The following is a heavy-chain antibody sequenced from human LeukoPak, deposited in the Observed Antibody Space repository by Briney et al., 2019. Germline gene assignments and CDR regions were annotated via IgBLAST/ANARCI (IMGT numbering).Heavy chain of an antibody. V-gene: IGHV1-2*02. J-gene: IGHJ5*02. CDR3: AREGCISSHCHVIGDDKWFDP. Sequence: GASVKVSCKASGYTFSASLLHWVRQAPGQPLEWMGWINPNSGGTKCAQKFQGRVTLTTDTSIGTAYMDLSRLTSDDTAVYYCAREGCISSHCHVIGDDKWFDPWGQGTLVTVSS. CDR2: INPNSGGT. D-gene: IGHD2-2*01. CDR1: GYTFSASL.